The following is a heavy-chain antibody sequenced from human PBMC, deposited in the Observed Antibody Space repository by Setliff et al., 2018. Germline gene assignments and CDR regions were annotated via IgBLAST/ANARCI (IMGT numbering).Heavy chain of an antibody. J-gene: IGHJ4*02. CDR2: IYTSSGAT. Sequence: SETLSLTCDVSGDSISDYFWSWIRQPPGKGLEWIGFIYTSSGATKYNPSLESRVTMSADTSKNQVSLRLISVTAADTAVYFCARSLGSGSYYNSRPFYSDYWGQGTLVTVSS. CDR1: GDSISDYF. CDR3: ARSLGSGSYYNSRPFYSDY. V-gene: IGHV4-4*08. D-gene: IGHD3-10*01.